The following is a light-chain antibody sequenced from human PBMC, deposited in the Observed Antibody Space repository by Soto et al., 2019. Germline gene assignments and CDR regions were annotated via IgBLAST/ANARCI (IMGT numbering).Light chain of an antibody. CDR3: QQYNSFPGT. Sequence: IQMTQPPSTLSASVGDRVTITCRASQSIGSWLAWYQQKPGKAPKLLISKASSLQSGVPSRFSGSGSGTEFTLTISSLQADDFAIYHCQQYNSFPGTFGLGTKVE. V-gene: IGKV1-5*03. CDR1: QSIGSW. CDR2: KAS. J-gene: IGKJ1*01.